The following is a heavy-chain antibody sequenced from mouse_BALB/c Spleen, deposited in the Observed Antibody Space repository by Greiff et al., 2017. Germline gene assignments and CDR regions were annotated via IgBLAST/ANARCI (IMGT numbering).Heavy chain of an antibody. CDR2: INPYNDGT. CDR3: AREYNSHYYYGRAWFAY. J-gene: IGHJ3*01. D-gene: IGHD1-1*01. Sequence: EVQLQESGPELVKPGASVNMSCKASGYTFTSYVMHWVKQKPGQGLEWIGYINPYNDGTKYNEKFKGKATLTSDKSSSTAYMELSSLTSEDSAVYYCAREYNSHYYYGRAWFAYWGQGTLVTVSA. V-gene: IGHV1-14*01. CDR1: GYTFTSYV.